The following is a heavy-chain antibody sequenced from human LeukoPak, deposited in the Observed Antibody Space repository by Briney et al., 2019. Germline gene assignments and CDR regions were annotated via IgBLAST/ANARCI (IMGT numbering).Heavy chain of an antibody. CDR2: INHSGST. V-gene: IGHV4-39*07. CDR3: ARDFYGSGRHPDY. CDR1: GGSISSSSYY. Sequence: PSETLSLTCTVSGGSISSSSYYWGWIRQPPGKGLEWIGEINHSGSTNYNPSLKSRVTISVDTSKNQFSLKLSSVTAADTAVYYCARDFYGSGRHPDYWGQGTLVTVSS. J-gene: IGHJ4*02. D-gene: IGHD3-10*01.